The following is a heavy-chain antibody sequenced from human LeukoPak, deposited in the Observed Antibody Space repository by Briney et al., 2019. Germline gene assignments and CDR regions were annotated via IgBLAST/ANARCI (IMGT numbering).Heavy chain of an antibody. Sequence: PSGTLSLTCAVSGGSISSSNWWSWVRPPPGKGLEWIGEIYHSGSTNYNPSLKSRVTISVDKSKNQFSLKLSSVTAADTAVYYCARDADYYDSSGYYRVVDYWGQGTLVTVSS. CDR3: ARDADYYDSSGYYRVVDY. J-gene: IGHJ4*02. CDR2: IYHSGST. V-gene: IGHV4-4*02. D-gene: IGHD3-22*01. CDR1: GGSISSSNW.